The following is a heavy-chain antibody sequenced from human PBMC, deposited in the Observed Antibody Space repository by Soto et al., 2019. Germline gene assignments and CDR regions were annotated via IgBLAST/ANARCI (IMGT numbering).Heavy chain of an antibody. CDR3: ARDLLDTTVDYYFDS. Sequence: PSETLSLTCTVSGGSLSSGTYYWSRIRQPPGKGLEWIGYIYHSGSSQSNPSLKSRVTISIDTSKNQFSLELRSVTAADTAVYYCARDLLDTTVDYYFDSWGPGRLVTVSS. D-gene: IGHD4-17*01. CDR1: GGSLSSGTYY. V-gene: IGHV4-30-4*01. J-gene: IGHJ4*02. CDR2: IYHSGSS.